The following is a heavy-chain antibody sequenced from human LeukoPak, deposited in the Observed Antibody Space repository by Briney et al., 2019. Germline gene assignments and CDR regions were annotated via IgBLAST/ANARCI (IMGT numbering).Heavy chain of an antibody. V-gene: IGHV4-38-2*02. CDR3: ASSPSGYSISPTH. CDR1: GYSISSGYY. D-gene: IGHD3-22*01. CDR2: INHSGST. Sequence: SETLSLTCTVSGYSISSGYYWGWIRQPPGKGLEWIGEINHSGSTNYNPSLKSRVTISVDTSKNQFSLKLSSVTAADTAVYYCASSPSGYSISPTHWGQGTLVTVSS. J-gene: IGHJ4*02.